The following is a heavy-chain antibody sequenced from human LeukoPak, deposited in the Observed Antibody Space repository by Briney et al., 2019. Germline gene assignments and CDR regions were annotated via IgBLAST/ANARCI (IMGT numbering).Heavy chain of an antibody. CDR1: GFTFSTYA. Sequence: GGSLKLSCAASGFTFSTYAMGWVRQAPGKGLEWVSALSGGGGGTYYADSVKGRFTISRDNSKNTLYLQMNSLRAEDTAVYYCAKDSDIVVVPALTYDHWGQGTLVIVSS. J-gene: IGHJ4*02. CDR3: AKDSDIVVVPALTYDH. CDR2: LSGGGGGT. V-gene: IGHV3-23*01. D-gene: IGHD2-2*01.